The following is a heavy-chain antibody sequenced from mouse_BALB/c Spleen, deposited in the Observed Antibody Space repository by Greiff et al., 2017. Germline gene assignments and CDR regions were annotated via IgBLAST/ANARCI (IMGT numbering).Heavy chain of an antibody. CDR2: ISSGGST. J-gene: IGHJ3*01. CDR3: ASYGYDVGFAY. Sequence: EVQRVESGGGLVKPGGSLKLSCAASGFTFSSYAMSWVRQTPEKRLEWVASISSGGSTYYPDSVKGRFTISRDNARNILYLQMSSLRSEDTAMYYCASYGYDVGFAYWGQGTLVTVSA. V-gene: IGHV5-6-5*01. D-gene: IGHD2-2*01. CDR1: GFTFSSYA.